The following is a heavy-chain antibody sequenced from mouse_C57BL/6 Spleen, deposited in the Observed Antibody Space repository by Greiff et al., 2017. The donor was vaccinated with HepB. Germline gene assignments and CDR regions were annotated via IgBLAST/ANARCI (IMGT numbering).Heavy chain of an antibody. J-gene: IGHJ3*01. V-gene: IGHV1-82*01. D-gene: IGHD2-2*01. CDR1: GYAFSSSW. CDR2: IYPGDGDT. Sequence: VQLQQSGPELVKPGASVKISCKASGYAFSSSWMNWVKQRPGKGLEWIGRIYPGDGDTNYNGKFKGKATLTADKSSSTAYMQLSSLTSEDSAVYFCARGGDGDDEENWFAYWGQGTLVTVSA. CDR3: ARGGDGDDEENWFAY.